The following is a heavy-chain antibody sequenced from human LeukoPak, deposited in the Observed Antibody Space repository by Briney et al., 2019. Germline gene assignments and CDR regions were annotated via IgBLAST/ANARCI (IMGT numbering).Heavy chain of an antibody. J-gene: IGHJ4*02. CDR1: GFTFSSYW. V-gene: IGHV3-7*01. D-gene: IGHD2-21*02. Sequence: QPGGSLRLSCAASGFTFSSYWMSWVRQAPGKGLEWVANIKQDGSEKYYVDSVKGRFTISRDNAKNSLYLQINSLRAEDTAAYYCASLDPYCGGDCYSFDYWGQGTLVTVSS. CDR3: ASLDPYCGGDCYSFDY. CDR2: IKQDGSEK.